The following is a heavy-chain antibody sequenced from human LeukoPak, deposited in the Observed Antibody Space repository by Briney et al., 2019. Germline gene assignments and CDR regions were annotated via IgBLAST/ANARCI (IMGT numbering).Heavy chain of an antibody. D-gene: IGHD2-2*01. CDR2: ISYDGSNK. CDR1: GFTFSSYS. V-gene: IGHV3-30*03. CDR3: ARDSLALGYCSSTSCYLAY. Sequence: GGSLRLSCAASGFTFSSYSMNWVRQAPGKGLEWVAVISYDGSNKYYADSVKGRFTISRDNSKNTLYLQMNSLRAEDTAVYYCARDSLALGYCSSTSCYLAYWGQGTLVTVSS. J-gene: IGHJ4*02.